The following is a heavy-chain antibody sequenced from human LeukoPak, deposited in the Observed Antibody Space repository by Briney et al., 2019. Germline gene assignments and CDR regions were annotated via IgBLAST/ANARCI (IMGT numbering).Heavy chain of an antibody. Sequence: PSETLSLTCTVSGGSISSSSYYWGWIRQPPGKGLEWIGSIYYSGSTYYNPSLKSRVTISVDTSKNQFSLKLSSVTAADTAVYYCARHITMVRGVIINFDYWGQGTLVTVSS. D-gene: IGHD3-10*01. CDR3: ARHITMVRGVIINFDY. J-gene: IGHJ4*02. V-gene: IGHV4-39*01. CDR2: IYYSGST. CDR1: GGSISSSSYY.